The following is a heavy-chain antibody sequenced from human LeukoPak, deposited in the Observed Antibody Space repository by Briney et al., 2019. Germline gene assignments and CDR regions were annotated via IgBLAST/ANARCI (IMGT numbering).Heavy chain of an antibody. D-gene: IGHD5-18*01. J-gene: IGHJ4*02. V-gene: IGHV4-59*12. CDR1: GGSISRYY. CDR2: VYDSGST. Sequence: PSETLSLTCTVSGGSISRYYWSWIRQSPGKGLEWIGYVYDSGSTYYNPSLKSRVTISVDTSKNQFSLKLSSVTAADTAVYYCARESEYSYGHWGQGTLVTVSS. CDR3: ARESEYSYGH.